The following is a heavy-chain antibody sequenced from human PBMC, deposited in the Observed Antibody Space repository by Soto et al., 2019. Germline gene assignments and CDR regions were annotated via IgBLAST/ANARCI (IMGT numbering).Heavy chain of an antibody. CDR1: GYSFTSYW. Sequence: PGESLKISCKGFGYSFTSYWISRVRQMPGKGLEWMGRIDPSDSYTNYSPSFQGHVTISADKSISTAYLQWSSLKASDTAMYYCARHRTFRGDPSTYYYYGMDVWGQGTTVTVSS. J-gene: IGHJ6*02. CDR2: IDPSDSYT. V-gene: IGHV5-10-1*01. D-gene: IGHD3-10*01. CDR3: ARHRTFRGDPSTYYYYGMDV.